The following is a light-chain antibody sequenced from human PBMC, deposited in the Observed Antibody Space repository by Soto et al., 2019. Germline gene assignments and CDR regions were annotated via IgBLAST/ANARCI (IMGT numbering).Light chain of an antibody. Sequence: QSALTQPASVSGSPVQSIAISCTGTSSDVGGYNYVSWYQHHPAKAPKLMIFDVSNRPSGVSNRVSGSKSGNTASLTISGLQAEDEADYYCSSYTAGSTYVFGTGTKLTVL. V-gene: IGLV2-14*03. CDR3: SSYTAGSTYV. J-gene: IGLJ1*01. CDR1: SSDVGGYNY. CDR2: DVS.